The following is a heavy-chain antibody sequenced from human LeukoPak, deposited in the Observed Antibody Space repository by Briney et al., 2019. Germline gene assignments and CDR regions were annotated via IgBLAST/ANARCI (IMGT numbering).Heavy chain of an antibody. CDR3: ATGGCCSGGSCYTEPREYNWFDP. CDR1: GGSISSSSYY. J-gene: IGHJ5*02. D-gene: IGHD2-15*01. Sequence: SETLSLTCTVSGGSISSSSYYWGWIRQPPGKGLEWIGSIYYSGSTYYNPSLKSRVTISVDTSKNQFSLKLSSVTAADTAVYYCATGGCCSGGSCYTEPREYNWFDPWGQGTLVTVSS. V-gene: IGHV4-39*07. CDR2: IYYSGST.